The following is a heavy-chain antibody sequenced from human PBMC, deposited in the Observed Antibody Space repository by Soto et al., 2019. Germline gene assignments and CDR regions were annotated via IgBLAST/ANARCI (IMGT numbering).Heavy chain of an antibody. J-gene: IGHJ4*02. CDR1: GGSFSGYY. V-gene: IGHV4-34*01. CDR2: INHSGST. D-gene: IGHD3-10*01. Sequence: SETLSLTCAVYGGSFSGYYWSWIRQPPGKGLEWIGEINHSGSTNYTPSLKSRFTISVDTSKNKFSLKMSSVTAADTAVYYCVRGQTPQHYGPGSYSYWGQGPLVTVSS. CDR3: VRGQTPQHYGPGSYSY.